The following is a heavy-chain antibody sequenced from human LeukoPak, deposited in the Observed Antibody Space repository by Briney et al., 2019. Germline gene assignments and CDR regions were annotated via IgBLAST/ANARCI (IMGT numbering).Heavy chain of an antibody. CDR3: ASPGGYSYGPTTFDY. D-gene: IGHD5-18*01. J-gene: IGHJ4*02. V-gene: IGHV1-69*13. CDR2: IIPIFGTA. Sequence: SVKVSCKASGGTFSSYAISWVRQAPGQGLEWMGGIIPIFGTANYAQKFQGRVTITADESTSTAYMELSSLRSEDTAVYYCASPGGYSYGPTTFDYWGQGTLVTVSS. CDR1: GGTFSSYA.